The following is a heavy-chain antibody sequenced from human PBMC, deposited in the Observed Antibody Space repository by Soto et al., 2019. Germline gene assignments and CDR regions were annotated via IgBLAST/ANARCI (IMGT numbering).Heavy chain of an antibody. V-gene: IGHV3-15*01. Sequence: PGGSLRLSCAASGFTFSNAWMSWVRQAPGKGLEWVGRIKSKTDGGTTDYAAPVKGRFTISRDDSKNTLYLQMNSLKTEDTAVYYCTVGMDYYDSSAYSVYWGQGTRVTVSS. CDR2: IKSKTDGGTT. CDR1: GFTFSNAW. CDR3: TVGMDYYDSSAYSVY. J-gene: IGHJ4*02. D-gene: IGHD3-22*01.